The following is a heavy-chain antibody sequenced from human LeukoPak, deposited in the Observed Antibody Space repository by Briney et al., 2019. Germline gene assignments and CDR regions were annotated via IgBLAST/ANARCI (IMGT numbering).Heavy chain of an antibody. J-gene: IGHJ4*02. CDR3: AKGGIVVVISYFDY. D-gene: IGHD3-22*01. CDR2: ISGSGGST. CDR1: GFTFSSYA. V-gene: IGHV3-23*01. Sequence: GGSLRLSCAVSGFTFSSYAMSWVRQAPGKGLEWVSAISGSGGSTYYADSVKGRFTISRDNSKNTLYLQMNSLRAEDTAVYYCAKGGIVVVISYFDYWGQGTLVTVSS.